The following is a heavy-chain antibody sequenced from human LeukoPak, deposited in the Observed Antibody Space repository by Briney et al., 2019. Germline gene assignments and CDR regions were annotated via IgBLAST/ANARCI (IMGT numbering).Heavy chain of an antibody. CDR1: GFTFSSYG. J-gene: IGHJ3*02. CDR2: IRYDGSNK. V-gene: IGHV3-30*02. D-gene: IGHD1-1*01. CDR3: EKVPTNWNDERDDAFDI. Sequence: GGSLRLSCAASGFTFSSYGMHWVRQAPSKGLEWVAFIRYDGSNKYYADSVKGRFTISRDNSKNTLYLQMNSLRAEDTAVYYCEKVPTNWNDERDDAFDIWGQGTMVTVSS.